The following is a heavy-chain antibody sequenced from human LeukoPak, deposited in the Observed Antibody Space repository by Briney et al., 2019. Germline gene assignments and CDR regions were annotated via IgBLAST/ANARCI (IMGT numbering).Heavy chain of an antibody. CDR1: GFTFSSYA. V-gene: IGHV3-23*01. CDR2: ISDSGDYT. D-gene: IGHD2-8*01. J-gene: IGHJ4*02. CDR3: AKDTSIGKYCTNGVCSPFDY. Sequence: GGSLRLSCAGSGFTFSSYAMSWVRQAPGQGLEWVSVISDSGDYTSYADSVRGRFTISRYNSRNTLCLQMISLRPEDTAVYYCAKDTSIGKYCTNGVCSPFDYWGQGTLVTVSS.